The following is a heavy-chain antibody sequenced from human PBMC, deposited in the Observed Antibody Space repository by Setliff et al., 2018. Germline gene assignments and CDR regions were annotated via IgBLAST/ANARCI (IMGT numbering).Heavy chain of an antibody. CDR3: ASHPRVTIFGVVAFDY. CDR2: IFHTGST. V-gene: IGHV4-59*08. Sequence: PSETLSLTCTVSGGSISPHYWIWIRQSPGKGLEWIGYIFHTGSTYYNPSLKSRVTISVDTSQNQFSLKLSSVTAADTAAYYCASHPRVTIFGVVAFDYWGQGILVTVSS. D-gene: IGHD3-3*01. CDR1: GGSISPHY. J-gene: IGHJ4*02.